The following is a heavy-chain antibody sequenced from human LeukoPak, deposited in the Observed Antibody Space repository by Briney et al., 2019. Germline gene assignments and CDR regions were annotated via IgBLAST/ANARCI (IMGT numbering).Heavy chain of an antibody. CDR1: GFTFSSYG. D-gene: IGHD6-13*01. J-gene: IGHJ4*02. V-gene: IGHV3-30*03. CDR3: ASLRVFPRDFDY. Sequence: PGGSLRLSCAASGFTFSSYGMHWVRQAPGKGLEWVAVISYDGSNKYYADSVKGRFTISRDNSKNTLYLQMNSLRAEDTAVYYCASLRVFPRDFDYWGQGTLVTVSS. CDR2: ISYDGSNK.